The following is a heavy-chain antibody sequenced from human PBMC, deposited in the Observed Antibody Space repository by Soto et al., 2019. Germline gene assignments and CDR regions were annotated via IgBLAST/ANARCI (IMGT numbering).Heavy chain of an antibody. V-gene: IGHV3-48*03. CDR2: ISSSGSTI. Sequence: PGGSLRLSCAASGFTFSSYEMNWVRQAPGKGLEWVSYISSSGSTIYYADSVKGRFTISRDNAKDSLYLQMNSLRAEDKAVYYCARDQCSSTSCFYNYYYGMDVWGQGTTVTVSS. CDR1: GFTFSSYE. D-gene: IGHD2-2*01. CDR3: ARDQCSSTSCFYNYYYGMDV. J-gene: IGHJ6*02.